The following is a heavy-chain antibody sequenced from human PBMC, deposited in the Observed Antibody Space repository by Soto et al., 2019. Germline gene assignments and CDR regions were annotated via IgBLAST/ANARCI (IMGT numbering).Heavy chain of an antibody. Sequence: SETLSLTCTVSGGSISSSSYYWGWIRQPPGKGLEWIGSIYYSGSTYYNPSLKSRVTISVDTSKNQFSLKLSSVTAADTAVYYCAGSQNWGVDYWGQGTLVTVSS. CDR3: AGSQNWGVDY. J-gene: IGHJ4*02. CDR2: IYYSGST. D-gene: IGHD7-27*01. V-gene: IGHV4-39*01. CDR1: GGSISSSSYY.